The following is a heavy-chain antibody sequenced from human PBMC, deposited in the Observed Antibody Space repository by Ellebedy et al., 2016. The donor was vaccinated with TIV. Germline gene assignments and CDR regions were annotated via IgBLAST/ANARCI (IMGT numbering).Heavy chain of an antibody. D-gene: IGHD5/OR15-5a*01. CDR2: MYHSGST. CDR3: ARDAMSYRFDP. V-gene: IGHV4-38-2*02. J-gene: IGHJ5*02. CDR1: GSSISSGYY. Sequence: MPSETLSLTCSVSGSSISSGYYWGWIRQPPGRGLEWIGSMYHSGSTYYSPSLKSRVTISVDTSKNQLSLRLSSVTAADTAVYYCARDAMSYRFDPWGQGTLVTVSS.